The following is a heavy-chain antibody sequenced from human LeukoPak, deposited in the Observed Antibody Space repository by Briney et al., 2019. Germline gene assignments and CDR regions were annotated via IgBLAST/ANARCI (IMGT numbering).Heavy chain of an antibody. Sequence: PSETLSLTCTVSGGSISSYYWSWIRQPPGKGLEWIGYIYYSGSTNYNPSLKSRVTMSVDTSKNQFSLKLSSVTAADTAVYYCARGPGLLWSPYYFDYWGQGTLVTVSS. J-gene: IGHJ4*02. CDR1: GGSISSYY. CDR2: IYYSGST. D-gene: IGHD2-15*01. V-gene: IGHV4-59*01. CDR3: ARGPGLLWSPYYFDY.